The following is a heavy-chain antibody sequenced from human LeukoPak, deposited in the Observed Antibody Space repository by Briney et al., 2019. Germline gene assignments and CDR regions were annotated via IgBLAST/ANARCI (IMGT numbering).Heavy chain of an antibody. Sequence: ASVKVSCKASGYTFTSYGISWVRQAPGQGLEWMGWISAYNGNTNYAQKLQGRVTMTTDTSTSTAYMELRSPRSDDTAVYYCARTTLTLITIFGVVYDAFDIWGQGTTVTVSS. J-gene: IGHJ3*02. V-gene: IGHV1-18*01. D-gene: IGHD3-3*01. CDR3: ARTTLTLITIFGVVYDAFDI. CDR2: ISAYNGNT. CDR1: GYTFTSYG.